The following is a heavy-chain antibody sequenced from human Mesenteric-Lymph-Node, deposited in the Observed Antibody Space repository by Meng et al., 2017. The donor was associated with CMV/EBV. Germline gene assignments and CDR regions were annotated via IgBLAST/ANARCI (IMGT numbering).Heavy chain of an antibody. V-gene: IGHV3-23*01. CDR2: ITNSGGGT. J-gene: IGHJ4*02. CDR3: ARQDDYRGHNVY. D-gene: IGHD4-11*01. CDR1: GFTFSSYA. Sequence: GESLKISCAASGFTFSSYAMSWVRQAPGKGLEWVSGITNSGGGTYYADSVKGRFTISRDNAKNSLYLQMNSLRAEDTAVYYCARQDDYRGHNVYWGQGTLVTVSS.